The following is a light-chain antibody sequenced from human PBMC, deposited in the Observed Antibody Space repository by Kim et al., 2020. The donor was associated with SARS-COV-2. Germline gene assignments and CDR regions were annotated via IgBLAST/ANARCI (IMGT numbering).Light chain of an antibody. V-gene: IGLV3-1*01. Sequence: SYELTQPPSLSVSPGQTASIMCSGDKLADKYASWYQQKPGQSPVLVIYQDNKRPSGIPERFSGSNSGSTATLTISGTQAMDEADYYCQAWDSSTVVFGGGTQLTVL. CDR3: QAWDSSTVV. CDR1: KLADKY. CDR2: QDN. J-gene: IGLJ2*01.